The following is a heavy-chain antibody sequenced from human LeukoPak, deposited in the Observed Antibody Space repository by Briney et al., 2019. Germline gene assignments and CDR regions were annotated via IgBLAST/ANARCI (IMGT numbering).Heavy chain of an antibody. V-gene: IGHV3-53*01. D-gene: IGHD2-15*01. CDR2: IYSGGST. CDR1: GFTVSSNY. Sequence: PGGSLRLSCAASGFTVSSNYMSWVRQAPGKGLEWVSVIYSGGSTYYADSVKGRFTISRDNSKNTLYLQMNSLRAEDMAVYYCARRCSGGSCYSVGAFDIWGQGTMVTVSS. CDR3: ARRCSGGSCYSVGAFDI. J-gene: IGHJ3*02.